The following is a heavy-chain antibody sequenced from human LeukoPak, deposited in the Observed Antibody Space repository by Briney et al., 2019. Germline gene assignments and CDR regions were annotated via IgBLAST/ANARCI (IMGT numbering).Heavy chain of an antibody. J-gene: IGHJ4*02. CDR2: INHSGST. V-gene: IGHV4-34*01. CDR3: AREYSSSRYRGYFDY. Sequence: PSETLSLTCAVYGGSFSGYYWSWIRQPPGKGLEWIGEINHSGSTNYNPSLKSRVTISVDTSKNQFSLKLSSVTAADTAVYYCAREYSSSRYRGYFDYWGQGTLVTVSS. CDR1: GGSFSGYY. D-gene: IGHD6-13*01.